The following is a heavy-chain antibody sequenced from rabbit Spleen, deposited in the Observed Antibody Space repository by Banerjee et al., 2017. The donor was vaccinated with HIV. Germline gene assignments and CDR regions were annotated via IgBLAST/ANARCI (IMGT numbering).Heavy chain of an antibody. CDR1: GFSFSSSYD. CDR2: IYTGNRKT. J-gene: IGHJ6*01. Sequence: LVESGGGLVQPGASLTLTCKASGFSFSSSYDMCWVRQAPGKGLEWIACIYTGNRKTYYASWAKGRFTISKTSSTTVTLQVTRLTAADTATYFCARDTSSSFSSYGMDLWGPGTLVTVS. V-gene: IGHV1S40*01. D-gene: IGHD1-1*01. CDR3: ARDTSSSFSSYGMDL.